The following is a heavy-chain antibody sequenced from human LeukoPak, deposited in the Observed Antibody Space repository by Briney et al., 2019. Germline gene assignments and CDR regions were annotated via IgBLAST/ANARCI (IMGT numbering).Heavy chain of an antibody. CDR1: GFTFSSYA. CDR2: ISGSGGST. J-gene: IGHJ4*02. Sequence: GGSLRLSCAASGFTFSSYAMSWVRQAPGKGLEWVSAISGSGGSTYYADSVKGRFTISRDNSKNTLYLQMNSLRAEDTAVYYCAKLGEYGDYGRIMRSFDYWGQGTLVTVSS. D-gene: IGHD4-17*01. V-gene: IGHV3-23*01. CDR3: AKLGEYGDYGRIMRSFDY.